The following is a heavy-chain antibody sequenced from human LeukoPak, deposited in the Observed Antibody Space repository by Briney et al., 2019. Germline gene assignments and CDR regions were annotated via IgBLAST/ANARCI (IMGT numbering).Heavy chain of an antibody. J-gene: IGHJ4*02. D-gene: IGHD3-10*01. CDR1: GYTFTSHG. CDR3: ARGKEVITMLRGLKPGYYFDY. Sequence: ASVKVSCKPSGYTFTSHGITWVRQAPGQGLEWVGWISAYNGNTKYAQKFQGRVTMTTDASTSTVYMELRSLRSDDTAVYYCARGKEVITMLRGLKPGYYFDYWGQGTLVTVSS. CDR2: ISAYNGNT. V-gene: IGHV1-18*01.